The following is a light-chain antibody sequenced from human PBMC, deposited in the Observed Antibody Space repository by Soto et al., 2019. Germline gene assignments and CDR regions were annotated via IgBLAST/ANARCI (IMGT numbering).Light chain of an antibody. CDR2: DNN. Sequence: QSVLTQPPSVSGAPGQRVTISCTGTSSNIGAGYDVHWYQQLPGTAPKLLKYDNNIRPSGVPDRFSGSKSGTSASLAITGLQAEDEADYYCQSYDNSRSDLRVFGGGTKLTVL. V-gene: IGLV1-40*01. J-gene: IGLJ3*02. CDR1: SSNIGAGYD. CDR3: QSYDNSRSDLRV.